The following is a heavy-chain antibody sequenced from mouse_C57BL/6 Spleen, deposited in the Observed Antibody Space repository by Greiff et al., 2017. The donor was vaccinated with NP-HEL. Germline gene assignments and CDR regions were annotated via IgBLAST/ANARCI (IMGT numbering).Heavy chain of an antibody. J-gene: IGHJ2*01. CDR2: INPGGGGT. Sequence: QVQLQQSGAELVRPGTSVKVSCKASGYAFTNYLIEWVKQRPGQGLEWIGVINPGGGGTNYNEKFKGKATLTADKSSSTAYMQLSSLTSEDSAVYFCARSGYYGSSSYFDYWGQGTTLTVSS. CDR3: ARSGYYGSSSYFDY. CDR1: GYAFTNYL. D-gene: IGHD1-1*01. V-gene: IGHV1-54*01.